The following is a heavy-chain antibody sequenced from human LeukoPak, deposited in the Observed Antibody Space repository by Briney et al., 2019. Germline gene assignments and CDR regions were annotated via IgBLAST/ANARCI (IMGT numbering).Heavy chain of an antibody. Sequence: GGSLRLSCAASGFTLAIYAMHWVRQAPGKGLEWVAVISYDGNNKYYADSVKGRFTISRDNSKNTLYLQMNSLRAEDTAVYYCARDLVGGWDDSSGYYYGYFDYWGQGTLVTVSS. J-gene: IGHJ4*02. D-gene: IGHD3-22*01. CDR3: ARDLVGGWDDSSGYYYGYFDY. CDR2: ISYDGNNK. CDR1: GFTLAIYA. V-gene: IGHV3-30-3*01.